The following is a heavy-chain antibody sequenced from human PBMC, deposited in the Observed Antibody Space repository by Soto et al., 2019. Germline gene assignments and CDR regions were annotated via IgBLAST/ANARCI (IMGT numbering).Heavy chain of an antibody. CDR1: GGSITSHY. Sequence: SETLSLTCTVSGGSITSHYWSWIRQPPGEGLEWIGFVYYSGSTKYNPSLKSRVTLSVDMSQNQLSLKLSSVTAADTAVYYCARESAGSGKNNWFDPWGQGTLVTVSS. V-gene: IGHV4-59*11. CDR2: VYYSGST. J-gene: IGHJ5*02. CDR3: ARESAGSGKNNWFDP. D-gene: IGHD3-10*01.